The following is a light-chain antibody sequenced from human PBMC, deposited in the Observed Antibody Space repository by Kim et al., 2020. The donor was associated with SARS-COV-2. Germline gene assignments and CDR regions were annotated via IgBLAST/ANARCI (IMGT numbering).Light chain of an antibody. J-gene: IGLJ2*01. Sequence: GQMVTISCSGSSSNIGSNTVNWSQHLPGTAPKLLIYSNNPRPSGVPDRFSGSKSGTSASLAISGLQSEDEADYYCAAWDDSLNGVVFGGGTQLTVL. CDR3: AAWDDSLNGVV. CDR2: SNN. CDR1: SSNIGSNT. V-gene: IGLV1-44*01.